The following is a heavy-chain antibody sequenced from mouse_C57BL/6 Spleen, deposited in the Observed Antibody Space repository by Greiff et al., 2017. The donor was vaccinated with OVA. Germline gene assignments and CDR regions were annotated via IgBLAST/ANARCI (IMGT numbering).Heavy chain of an antibody. CDR1: GFSLTSYG. Sequence: VQRVESGPGLVQPSQSLSITCTVSGFSLTSYGVHWVRQSPGKGLEWLGVIWSGGSTDYNAAFISRLSISKDNSKSQVFFKMNSLQADDTAIYYCASPLTTVVGGYYAMDYWGQGTSVTVSS. D-gene: IGHD1-1*01. V-gene: IGHV2-2*01. J-gene: IGHJ4*01. CDR2: IWSGGST. CDR3: ASPLTTVVGGYYAMDY.